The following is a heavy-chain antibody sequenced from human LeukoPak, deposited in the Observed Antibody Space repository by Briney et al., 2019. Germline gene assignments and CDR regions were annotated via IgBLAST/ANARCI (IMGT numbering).Heavy chain of an antibody. J-gene: IGHJ4*02. CDR1: DNSISSGDNY. D-gene: IGHD3-22*01. V-gene: IGHV4-61*02. Sequence: SETLSLTCTVSDNSISSGDNYWSWIRQPAGKGLEWIGRIYTSGSTNYNPSLKSRVTISGDTSKNQFSLRLSSVTAADTAVYYCARASYSYDINGWVPFDYWGQGTLVTVSS. CDR3: ARASYSYDINGWVPFDY. CDR2: IYTSGST.